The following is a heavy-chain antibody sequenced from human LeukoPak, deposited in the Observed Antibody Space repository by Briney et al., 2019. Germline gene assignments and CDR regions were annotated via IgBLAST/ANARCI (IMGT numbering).Heavy chain of an antibody. V-gene: IGHV1-2*02. CDR1: GYTFTGYY. CDR2: INPNNGGR. J-gene: IGHJ6*03. Sequence: ASVKVSCKASGYTFTGYYMHLVRQAPGQGLEWMGWINPNNGGRNYAQKFHDRVTITTSTSISQAYMELSSLRSYDTAVYYCARGRWIQLWFSSQNYCMDVWGKGTTVTVSS. D-gene: IGHD5-18*01. CDR3: ARGRWIQLWFSSQNYCMDV.